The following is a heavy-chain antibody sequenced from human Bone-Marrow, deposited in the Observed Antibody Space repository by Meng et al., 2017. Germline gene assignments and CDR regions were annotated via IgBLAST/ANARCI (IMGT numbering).Heavy chain of an antibody. CDR2: ISWNSGSI. CDR1: GFTFDDYA. CDR3: TTLDNSGYFDH. Sequence: SLKISCAASGFTFDDYAMHWVRQAPGKGLEWVSGISWNSGSIGYADSVKGRFTISRDNPKNSLFLQMSSLRADDTAVYYCTTLDNSGYFDHWGQGTLVTVSS. D-gene: IGHD3-22*01. V-gene: IGHV3-9*01. J-gene: IGHJ4*02.